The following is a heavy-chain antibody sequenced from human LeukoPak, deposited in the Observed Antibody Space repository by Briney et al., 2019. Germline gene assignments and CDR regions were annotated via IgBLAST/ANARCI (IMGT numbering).Heavy chain of an antibody. CDR2: IYHSGST. V-gene: IGHV4-61*03. CDR3: VRGHLVGGWFKYDAFDI. CDR1: GGSISSSSYY. Sequence: PSETLSLTCTVSGGSISSSSYYWGWIRQPPGKGLEWIGYIYHSGSTNYNPSLKGRVTISLDTSKKHFSLKLSSVTAADTAVYYCVRGHLVGGWFKYDAFDIWGQGTMVSVSS. D-gene: IGHD6-19*01. J-gene: IGHJ3*02.